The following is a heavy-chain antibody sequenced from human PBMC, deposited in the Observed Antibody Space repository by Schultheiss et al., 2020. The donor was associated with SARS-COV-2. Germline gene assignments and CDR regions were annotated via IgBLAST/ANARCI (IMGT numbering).Heavy chain of an antibody. CDR2: ISYDGSNK. V-gene: IGHV3-30-3*01. Sequence: GGSLRLSCAASGFTFSSYAMHWVRQAPGKGLEWVAVISYDGSNKYYADSVKGRFTISRDNSKNTLYLQMNSRRAEDTAVYYCARDRTVTTRGLSYYYYYYGMDVWGQGTTVTVSS. CDR1: GFTFSSYA. CDR3: ARDRTVTTRGLSYYYYYYGMDV. D-gene: IGHD4-11*01. J-gene: IGHJ6*02.